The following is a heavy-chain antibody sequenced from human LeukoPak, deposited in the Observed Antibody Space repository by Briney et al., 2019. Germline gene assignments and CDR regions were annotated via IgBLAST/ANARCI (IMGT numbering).Heavy chain of an antibody. Sequence: GGSLRLSCAASGFTFSSYAIHWVRQAPGKGLEYVSAISSNGGSTYYADSVKGRFTISRDNSKNTLYLQMGSLRAEDMAVYYCARSAVYGTSCFDYWGQGTLVTVSS. CDR2: ISSNGGST. V-gene: IGHV3-64*02. CDR3: ARSAVYGTSCFDY. D-gene: IGHD3-10*01. CDR1: GFTFSSYA. J-gene: IGHJ4*02.